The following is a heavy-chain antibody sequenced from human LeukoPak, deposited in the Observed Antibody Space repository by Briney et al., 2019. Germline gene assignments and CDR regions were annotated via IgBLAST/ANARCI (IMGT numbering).Heavy chain of an antibody. D-gene: IGHD3-9*01. Sequence: PGASLRLSCAASGFTFSNYAMSWVRQAPGQGLEWVSAITGSGGGTYYADSVKGRFTISRDNSKNTLYLQMNSLRAEGTAVYYCAKWGDYDVLTGYYDPDYWGQRTLVTVSS. CDR3: AKWGDYDVLTGYYDPDY. J-gene: IGHJ4*02. V-gene: IGHV3-23*01. CDR1: GFTFSNYA. CDR2: ITGSGGGT.